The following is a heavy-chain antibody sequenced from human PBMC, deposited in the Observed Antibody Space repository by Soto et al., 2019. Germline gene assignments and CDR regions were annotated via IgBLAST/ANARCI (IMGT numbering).Heavy chain of an antibody. V-gene: IGHV4-31*03. CDR1: GGSVSSSGHY. Sequence: QVQLQESGPGLVRPSQTLSLTCSVSGGSVSSSGHYWSWIRQHPGKGLEWIGYIYYSGSTYYNPPLESRLTISLDTSKNEFSLKLSSVTAADTAVYYCAREEGGTRGYYYIDVWGKGTTVTVSS. D-gene: IGHD1-1*01. CDR3: AREEGGTRGYYYIDV. J-gene: IGHJ6*03. CDR2: IYYSGST.